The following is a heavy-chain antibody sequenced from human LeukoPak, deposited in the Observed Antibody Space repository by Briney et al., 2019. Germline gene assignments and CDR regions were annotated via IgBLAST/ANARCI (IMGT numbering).Heavy chain of an antibody. V-gene: IGHV3-23*01. D-gene: IGHD1-20*01. Sequence: GGTLRLSCAASGFPFSNYGMNWVRQAPGKGLEWVSGITGSGITTYYGDSVKGRFTISRDNSKNTVYLQMNSLIVEDTAVYYCAKSNWNSPEIWGQGTMVTVSS. J-gene: IGHJ3*02. CDR1: GFPFSNYG. CDR2: ITGSGITT. CDR3: AKSNWNSPEI.